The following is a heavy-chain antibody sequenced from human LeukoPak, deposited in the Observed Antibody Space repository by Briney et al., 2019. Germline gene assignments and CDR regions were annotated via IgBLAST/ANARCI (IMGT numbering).Heavy chain of an antibody. Sequence: SQTLSLTCTVSGGSISSGSYYWSWIRQPAGKGLEWIGRIYTSGNTNYNPSLKSRVTISIDTSKNQFSLKLSSVTAADTVVYYCTRYGSGKLFDPWGQGTLVTVSS. V-gene: IGHV4-61*02. CDR1: GGSISSGSYY. CDR2: IYTSGNT. D-gene: IGHD3-10*01. J-gene: IGHJ5*02. CDR3: TRYGSGKLFDP.